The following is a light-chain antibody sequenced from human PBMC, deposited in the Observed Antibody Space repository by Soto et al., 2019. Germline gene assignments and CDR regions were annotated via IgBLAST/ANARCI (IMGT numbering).Light chain of an antibody. J-gene: IGKJ4*01. CDR2: GAS. Sequence: EIVMTQSPATLSVSPGERATLSCRASQSVSSKLGWYQQKPGQAPRLLIYGASTRATGIPARFSGSGSGTEFTLTISSLLSEDFAVYYCQQYNNWPLTFGGGTKLEIK. V-gene: IGKV3-15*01. CDR1: QSVSSK. CDR3: QQYNNWPLT.